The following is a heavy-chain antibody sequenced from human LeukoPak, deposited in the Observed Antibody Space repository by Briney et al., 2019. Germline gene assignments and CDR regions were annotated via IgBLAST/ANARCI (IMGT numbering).Heavy chain of an antibody. J-gene: IGHJ4*02. CDR2: INHSGST. D-gene: IGHD6-13*01. V-gene: IGHV4-34*01. CDR3: ARANVMHSSSWYVSWRRYFDY. CDR1: GGSFSGYY. Sequence: SETLSRTCAVYGGSFSGYYWSWIRQPPGKGLEWIGEINHSGSTNYNQSLKSRVTISVDTAKNKFSLKLRSVAAAETAVYYCARANVMHSSSWYVSWRRYFDYWGQGTLVTVSS.